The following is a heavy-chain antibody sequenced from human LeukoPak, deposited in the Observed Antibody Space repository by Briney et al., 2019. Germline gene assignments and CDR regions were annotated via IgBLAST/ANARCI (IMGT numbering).Heavy chain of an antibody. V-gene: IGHV3-21*01. CDR2: ISSSSSYI. J-gene: IGHJ4*02. CDR3: AREADYYGSGSYPYYFDY. Sequence: PGGSLRLSCAASGFTFSSYSMNWVRQAPGKGLEWVSSISSSSSYIYYADSVKGRFTISRDNAKNSLYLQMNSLRAEDTAVYYCAREADYYGSGSYPYYFDYWGQGTLVTVSS. D-gene: IGHD3-10*01. CDR1: GFTFSSYS.